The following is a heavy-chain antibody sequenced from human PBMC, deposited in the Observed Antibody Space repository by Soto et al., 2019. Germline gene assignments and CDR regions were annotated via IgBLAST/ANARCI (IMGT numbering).Heavy chain of an antibody. CDR1: GFTFISYA. V-gene: IGHV3-23*01. CDR2: ISGSGGST. Sequence: GGSLRHSCAASGFTFISYAIIFFRQAPFKGLEWVSAISGSGGSTYYADSVKGRFTISRDSSKNTLYLQMNSLRAEDTAVYYCAKGLDRYYFDCWGQGTLVTVSS. J-gene: IGHJ4*02. CDR3: AKGLDRYYFDC.